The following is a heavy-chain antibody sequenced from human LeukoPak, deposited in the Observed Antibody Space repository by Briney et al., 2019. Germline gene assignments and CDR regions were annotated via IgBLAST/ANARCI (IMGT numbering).Heavy chain of an antibody. V-gene: IGHV3-21*01. CDR3: ARGSIAVAGTEDY. D-gene: IGHD6-19*01. J-gene: IGHJ4*02. CDR1: GFTFSSYS. Sequence: GGSLRLSCAASGFTFSSYSMNWVRPAPGKGLEWVSSISSSSSYIYYADSVKGRVTISRDNAKNSLYLQMNSLRAEDTAVYYCARGSIAVAGTEDYWGQGTLVTVSS. CDR2: ISSSSSYI.